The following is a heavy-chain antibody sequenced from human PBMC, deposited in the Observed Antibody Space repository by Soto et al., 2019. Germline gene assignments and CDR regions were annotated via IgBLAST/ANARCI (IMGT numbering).Heavy chain of an antibody. D-gene: IGHD3-3*01. CDR2: IWYDGSNK. CDR3: ARDHDFWSGLYYYYYYMDV. J-gene: IGHJ6*03. V-gene: IGHV3-33*01. Sequence: GGSLRLSCAASGFTFSSYGMHLVRQAPGKGLEWVAVIWYDGSNKYYADSVKGRFTISRDNSKNTLYLQMNSLRAEDTAVYYCARDHDFWSGLYYYYYYMDVWGKGTTVTVSS. CDR1: GFTFSSYG.